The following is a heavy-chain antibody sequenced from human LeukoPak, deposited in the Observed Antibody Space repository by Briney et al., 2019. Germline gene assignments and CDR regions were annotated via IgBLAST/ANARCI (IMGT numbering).Heavy chain of an antibody. V-gene: IGHV3-23*01. CDR3: AKIQGYFDY. J-gene: IGHJ4*02. CDR2: ISGSGDRT. Sequence: GGSLRLSCAASGFTFSSYGMSWVRQAPGKGLVWVSAISGSGDRTYYADSVKGRFTISRDNPKNTLYLQLNSLRAEDTAVYYCAKIQGYFDYWGQGTPVTVSS. CDR1: GFTFSSYG.